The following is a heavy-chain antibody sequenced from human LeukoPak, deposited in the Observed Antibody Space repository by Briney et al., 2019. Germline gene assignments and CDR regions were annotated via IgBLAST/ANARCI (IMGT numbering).Heavy chain of an antibody. V-gene: IGHV1-2*02. J-gene: IGHJ4*02. Sequence: GASVKVSCKASGYTFTGYYMHWVRQAPGQGLEWMGWINPNSGGTNYAQKFQGRVTMTRDTSISTAYMELSRLRSDDTAVYYCARVSMTTVVTPDYWGQGTLVTVSS. CDR1: GYTFTGYY. D-gene: IGHD4-23*01. CDR2: INPNSGGT. CDR3: ARVSMTTVVTPDY.